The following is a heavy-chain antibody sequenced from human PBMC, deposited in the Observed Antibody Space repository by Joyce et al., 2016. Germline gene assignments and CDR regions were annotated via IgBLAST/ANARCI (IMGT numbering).Heavy chain of an antibody. J-gene: IGHJ4*02. V-gene: IGHV3-33*01. CDR3: ARSDTQYGLGWGDY. CDR2: IWSDGTNK. CDR1: GFTFSSYG. D-gene: IGHD1-26*01. Sequence: QVQLVESGGGVVQPGRSLRLSCAASGFTFSSYGMHWVRQAPGKGLEWGAVIWSDGTNKYYADSVKGRFTISRDNSKNTLYLQSNSLRAEDTAVYYCARSDTQYGLGWGDYWGQGTLVTVSS.